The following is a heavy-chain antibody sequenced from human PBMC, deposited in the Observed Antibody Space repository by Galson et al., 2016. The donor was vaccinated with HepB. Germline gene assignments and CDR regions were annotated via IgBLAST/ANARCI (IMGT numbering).Heavy chain of an antibody. CDR2: LSGTGGDT. V-gene: IGHV3-23*01. CDR3: AKDLTVAAWVDP. D-gene: IGHD4-23*01. CDR1: GFTFSDYY. J-gene: IGHJ5*02. Sequence: SLRLSCAASGFTFSDYYMSWVRQAPGKGLEWVSALSGTGGDTYYADSVKGRFTISRDNSKNTLYLQMTSLRDEDTATYYCAKDLTVAAWVDPWGQGTLVTVAS.